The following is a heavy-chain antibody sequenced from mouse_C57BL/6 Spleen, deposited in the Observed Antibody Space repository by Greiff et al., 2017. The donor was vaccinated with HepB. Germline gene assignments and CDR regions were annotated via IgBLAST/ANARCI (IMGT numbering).Heavy chain of an antibody. CDR3: AREVPFAY. J-gene: IGHJ3*01. CDR1: GYTFTDYY. CDR2: INPNNGGT. Sequence: VQLQQSGPELVKPGASVKISCKASGYTFTDYYMNWVKQSHGKSLEWIGDINPNNGGTSYNQKFKGKATLTVDKSSSTAYMELRSLTSEDSAVYYCAREVPFAYWGQGTLVTVSA. V-gene: IGHV1-26*01.